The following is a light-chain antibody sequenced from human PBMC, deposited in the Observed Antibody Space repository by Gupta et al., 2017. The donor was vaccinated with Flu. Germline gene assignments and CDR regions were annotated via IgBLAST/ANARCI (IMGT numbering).Light chain of an antibody. V-gene: IGLV3-1*01. CDR3: QECDSRTVI. J-gene: IGLJ2*01. CDR2: QDS. CDR1: RLQSRY. Sequence: SPGQTANITCSGDRLQSRYTYWYQKKAGQSPVLVMYQDSKRPSGIPERFSGSTYGNTATLTISGTQTVDEGDYYCQECDSRTVIFGGGTKLTVL.